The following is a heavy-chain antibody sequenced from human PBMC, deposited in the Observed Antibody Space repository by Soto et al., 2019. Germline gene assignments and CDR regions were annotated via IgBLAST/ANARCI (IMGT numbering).Heavy chain of an antibody. D-gene: IGHD6-19*01. V-gene: IGHV3-23*01. Sequence: PGGSLRLSCAASGFTFSSYAMSWVRQAPGKGLEWVSAISGSGGSTYYADSVKGRSTISRDNPKNTLYLQMNSLRAEDTAVYYCAKDWGPAVAGEGIFDYWGQGTLVTVSS. CDR2: ISGSGGST. CDR3: AKDWGPAVAGEGIFDY. J-gene: IGHJ4*02. CDR1: GFTFSSYA.